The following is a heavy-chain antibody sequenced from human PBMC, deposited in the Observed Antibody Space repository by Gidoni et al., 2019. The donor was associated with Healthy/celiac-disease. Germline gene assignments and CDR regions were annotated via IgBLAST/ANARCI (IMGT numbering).Heavy chain of an antibody. V-gene: IGHV1-8*01. CDR1: GYTFTSYD. CDR3: ARGPDDMWLRTRELDY. Sequence: QVQLVQSGAEVKKPGASVKVSCKASGYTFTSYDINWVRQATGQGLEWMGWMNPNSGNTGYAQKFQGRVTMTRNTSISTAYMELSSLRSEDTAVYYCARGPDDMWLRTRELDYWGQGTLVTVSS. CDR2: MNPNSGNT. D-gene: IGHD3-22*01. J-gene: IGHJ4*02.